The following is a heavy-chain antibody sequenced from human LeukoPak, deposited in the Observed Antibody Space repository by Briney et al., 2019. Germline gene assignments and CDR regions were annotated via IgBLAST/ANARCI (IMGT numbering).Heavy chain of an antibody. CDR1: GYTFTSCD. J-gene: IGHJ4*02. Sequence: ASVKVSCKASGYTFTSCDINWVRQATGQGLEWMGWMNPNSGNTGYAQKFQGRVTMTRNTSISTAYMELSSLRSEDTAVYYCARGIYGDYEGDYWGQGTLVTVSS. D-gene: IGHD4-17*01. CDR3: ARGIYGDYEGDY. CDR2: MNPNSGNT. V-gene: IGHV1-8*01.